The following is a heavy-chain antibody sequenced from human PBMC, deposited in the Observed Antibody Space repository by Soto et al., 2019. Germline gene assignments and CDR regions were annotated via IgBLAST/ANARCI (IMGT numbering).Heavy chain of an antibody. Sequence: QVQLVESGGGVVQPGRSLRLSCEASGFTFNSYGMYWVRQAPGKGLEWVAVVWYDGTNKKYADSVKGRFNIVSDNYKITLYLQMDSLRAEATGLYLCARGGQSSSCYRLEAYAVDYLGPGSLVTFSS. V-gene: IGHV3-33*01. D-gene: IGHD6-13*01. CDR1: GFTFNSYG. CDR3: ARGGQSSSCYRLEAYAVDY. J-gene: IGHJ4*02. CDR2: VWYDGTNK.